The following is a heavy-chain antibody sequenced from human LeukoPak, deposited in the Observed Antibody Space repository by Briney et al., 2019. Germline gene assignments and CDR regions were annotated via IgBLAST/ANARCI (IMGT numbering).Heavy chain of an antibody. Sequence: GGSLRLSCAASGFTFSSYWMSWVRQAPGKGLEWVANIKQDGSEKYYVDSVKGRFTISRDNAKNSLYLQMNSLRAEDTAVYYCAREEDNADEYLREDYWGQGTLVTVSS. V-gene: IGHV3-7*01. CDR3: AREEDNADEYLREDY. D-gene: IGHD2/OR15-2a*01. CDR1: GFTFSSYW. CDR2: IKQDGSEK. J-gene: IGHJ4*02.